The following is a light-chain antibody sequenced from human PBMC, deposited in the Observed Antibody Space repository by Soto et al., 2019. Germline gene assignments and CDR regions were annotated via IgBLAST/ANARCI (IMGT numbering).Light chain of an antibody. CDR2: EVD. V-gene: IGLV2-14*03. CDR1: SSDVGGFRY. CDR3: SSYPGSNIPYV. J-gene: IGLJ1*01. Sequence: QSVLTQPASVSGSPGQSITISCTGTSSDVGGFRYVSWFQQHPGTAPKLIIYEVDNRPSGVSSRFSGSKSGNTASLTISGLQAEDEADYHCSSYPGSNIPYVFGTGTKVTVL.